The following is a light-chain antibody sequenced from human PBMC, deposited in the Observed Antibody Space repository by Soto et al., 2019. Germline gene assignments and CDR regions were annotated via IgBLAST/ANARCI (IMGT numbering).Light chain of an antibody. CDR1: SSDVGAYNY. CDR3: ASYAGNNNFVL. Sequence: QSAIAQPPSASGSPGQSVTISCTGTSSDVGAYNYVSWYQQHPGKAPKLVIYEVTEPPAGVPERFSGSKSGSTASLTVSGLQAEADALYYCASYAGNNNFVLFGGGTKVTVL. J-gene: IGLJ2*01. V-gene: IGLV2-8*01. CDR2: EVT.